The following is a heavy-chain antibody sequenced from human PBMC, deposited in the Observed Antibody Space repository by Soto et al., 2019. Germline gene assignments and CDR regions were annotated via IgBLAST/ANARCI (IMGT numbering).Heavy chain of an antibody. CDR1: GGSISSGGYS. Sequence: QLQLQESGSGLVKPSQTLSLTCAVSGGSISSGGYSWSWIRQPPGKGLEWIGYIYHSGSTYYNPSRQRRVTISVDRSKNQFSLTLSSVTAADTAVYYCAAGGGLPRYYWGQGTLVTVSS. CDR2: IYHSGST. V-gene: IGHV4-30-2*01. D-gene: IGHD5-12*01. J-gene: IGHJ4*02. CDR3: AAGGGLPRYY.